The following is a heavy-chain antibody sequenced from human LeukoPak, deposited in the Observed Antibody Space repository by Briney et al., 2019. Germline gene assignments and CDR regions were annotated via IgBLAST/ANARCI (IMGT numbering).Heavy chain of an antibody. D-gene: IGHD3-10*01. J-gene: IGHJ4*02. CDR2: ISSSGGST. V-gene: IGHV3-23*01. CDR3: AKALDPPYFEEYHGGPFDY. CDR1: GFTFSSYA. Sequence: GGSLRLSCAASGFTFSSYAMSWVRQAPGKGLEWVSAISSSGGSTYYADSVKGRFTISRDNSKNTLYLQMNSLRAEDTAVYYCAKALDPPYFEEYHGGPFDYWGQGTLVTVSS.